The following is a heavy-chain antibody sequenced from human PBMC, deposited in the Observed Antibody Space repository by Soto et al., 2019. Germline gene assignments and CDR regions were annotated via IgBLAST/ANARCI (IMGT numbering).Heavy chain of an antibody. CDR1: GFTFSSYS. D-gene: IGHD2-21*02. Sequence: EVQLVESGGGLVQPGGSLRLSCAASGFTFSSYSMNWVRQAPGKGLEWVSYISSSSSTIYYADSVKGRFTISRDNAKNSLYLQMNSRRDEDTAVYYCARDSDRVGVTTSSWYFDLWGRGTLVTVSS. CDR2: ISSSSSTI. J-gene: IGHJ2*01. CDR3: ARDSDRVGVTTSSWYFDL. V-gene: IGHV3-48*02.